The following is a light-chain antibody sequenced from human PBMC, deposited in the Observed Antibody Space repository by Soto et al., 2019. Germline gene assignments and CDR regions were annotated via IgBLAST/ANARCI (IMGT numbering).Light chain of an antibody. CDR3: GSSTSSSTLVV. Sequence: QSVLTQPASVSGSPGQSITISCTGTSSDVGAYNYVSWYQQHPGKAPKLMVYEVSHRPSGVSNRFSGSKSGNTASLTISGLQAEDEGDYYCGSSTSSSTLVVFGGGTQLTVL. V-gene: IGLV2-14*01. J-gene: IGLJ2*01. CDR1: SSDVGAYNY. CDR2: EVS.